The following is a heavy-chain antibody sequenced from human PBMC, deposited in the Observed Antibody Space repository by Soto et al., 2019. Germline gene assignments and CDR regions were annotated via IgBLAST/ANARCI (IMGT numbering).Heavy chain of an antibody. J-gene: IGHJ6*02. D-gene: IGHD2-2*01. V-gene: IGHV5-10-1*01. CDR3: ARLYCSSTSCSYYYYGMDV. Sequence: GESLKISGKGSGCSFTSYWISWVRQMPGKGLEWMGRIDPSDSYTNYSPSFQGHVTISADKSISTAYLQWSSLKASDTAMYYCARLYCSSTSCSYYYYGMDVWGQGTTVTVS. CDR2: IDPSDSYT. CDR1: GCSFTSYW.